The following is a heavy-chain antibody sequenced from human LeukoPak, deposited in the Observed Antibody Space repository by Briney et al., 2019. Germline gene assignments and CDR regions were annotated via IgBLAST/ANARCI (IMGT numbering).Heavy chain of an antibody. CDR1: GYSFTNYA. CDR2: INTGNGNT. V-gene: IGHV1-3*04. Sequence: GASVKVSCKASGYSFTNYALHWVRQAPGQRLEWMGWINTGNGNTQYSQNFQDRITITRDTSASTVYMEVSSLRSEDMAVYYCTRDRGTNWWDGMDVWGQGTTVTVSS. D-gene: IGHD2-8*02. CDR3: TRDRGTNWWDGMDV. J-gene: IGHJ6*02.